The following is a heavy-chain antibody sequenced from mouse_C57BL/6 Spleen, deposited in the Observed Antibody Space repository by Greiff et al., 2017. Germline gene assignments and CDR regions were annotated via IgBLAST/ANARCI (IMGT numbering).Heavy chain of an antibody. D-gene: IGHD1-1*01. CDR2: ISSGGSYT. CDR1: GFTFSSYG. CDR3: ARLTTVVAEDYFDY. J-gene: IGHJ2*01. Sequence: EVKLVESGGDLVKPGGSLKLSCAASGFTFSSYGMSWVRQTPDKRLEWVATISSGGSYTYYPDSVKGRFTISRDNAKNTLYLQMSSLKSEDTAMYYCARLTTVVAEDYFDYWGQGTTLTVSS. V-gene: IGHV5-6*01.